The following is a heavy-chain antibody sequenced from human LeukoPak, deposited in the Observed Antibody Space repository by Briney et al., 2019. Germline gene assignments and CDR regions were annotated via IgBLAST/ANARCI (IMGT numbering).Heavy chain of an antibody. Sequence: PSETLSLTCTVSGGSISSHYWSWIRQPPGKGLEWIGYIYYSGSTNYNPSLKSRVTISVDTSKNQFSLKLSSVTAADTAVYYCARVVVVPAATRPYYYYYMDGWGKGTTVTVYS. D-gene: IGHD2-2*01. V-gene: IGHV4-59*11. CDR1: GGSISSHY. CDR3: ARVVVVPAATRPYYYYYMDG. J-gene: IGHJ6*03. CDR2: IYYSGST.